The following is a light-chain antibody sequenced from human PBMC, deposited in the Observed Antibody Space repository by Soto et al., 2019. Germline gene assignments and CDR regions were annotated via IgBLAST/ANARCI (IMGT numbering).Light chain of an antibody. CDR1: SSDVGGYNY. CDR2: DVA. CDR3: SSYSRSSAPLV. Sequence: QSALTQPAFVSGSPGQSITISCTGTSSDVGGYNYVSWYQQYPGRGPQLIIYDVANRPSGVSNRFSGSKSGNTASLIISGLQAEDEADYYCSSYSRSSAPLVFGGGTQLTVL. J-gene: IGLJ2*01. V-gene: IGLV2-14*03.